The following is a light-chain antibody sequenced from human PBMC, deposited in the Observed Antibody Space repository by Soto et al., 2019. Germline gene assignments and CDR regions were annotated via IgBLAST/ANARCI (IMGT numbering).Light chain of an antibody. J-gene: IGKJ5*01. CDR1: QSLLHYDGNTY. V-gene: IGKV2D-29*01. Sequence: DIVMTQTPLSLSVTPGQSASISCKSSQSLLHYDGNTYLYWYLQKPGQPPQLLVYEVSNRFAGVPDRFSGSCAGTDFTLIISRVEAEDVGDYYCMQGTELPLTFGQGTRLEIK. CDR2: EVS. CDR3: MQGTELPLT.